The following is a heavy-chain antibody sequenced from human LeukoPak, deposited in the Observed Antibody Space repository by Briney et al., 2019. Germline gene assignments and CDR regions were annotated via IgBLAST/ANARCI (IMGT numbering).Heavy chain of an antibody. CDR2: ISSSSSYI. CDR3: ARGGTVVVSQNDY. Sequence: PGGSLRLSCAASGFTFSSYSMNWVRQAPGKGLEWVSSISSSSSYIYYADSVKGRFTISRDDAKNSLYLQMNSLRAEDTAVYYCARGGTVVVSQNDYWGQGTLVTVSS. D-gene: IGHD2-21*01. J-gene: IGHJ4*02. V-gene: IGHV3-21*01. CDR1: GFTFSSYS.